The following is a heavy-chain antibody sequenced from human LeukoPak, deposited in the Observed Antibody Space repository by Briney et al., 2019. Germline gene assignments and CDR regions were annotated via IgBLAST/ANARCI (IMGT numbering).Heavy chain of an antibody. Sequence: PGGSLRLSCAASGFTFSTYAMTWVRQAPGEGLEWVSGISGSGGSTYYTDSVKGWFTISRDNSKNTLHLQMSSLRAEDTALYYCVKDRCDRTTCPEVWGQGTLVTVSS. CDR1: GFTFSTYA. CDR2: ISGSGGST. D-gene: IGHD2-2*01. V-gene: IGHV3-23*01. CDR3: VKDRCDRTTCPEV. J-gene: IGHJ4*02.